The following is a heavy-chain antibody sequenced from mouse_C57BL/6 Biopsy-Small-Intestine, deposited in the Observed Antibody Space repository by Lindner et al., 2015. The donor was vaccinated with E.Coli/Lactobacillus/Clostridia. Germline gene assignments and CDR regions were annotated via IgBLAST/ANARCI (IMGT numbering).Heavy chain of an antibody. D-gene: IGHD2-13*01. CDR1: GGTLNNYD. Sequence: SVKVSCKASGGTLNNYDINWVRQAPGQGFEWMGRIIPMLGKTNYAQKFQGRFTITADTSTSTVYMELTSLESDDTAVYYCARVDDDSHWYFDLWGRGTLVTVSS. CDR2: IIPMLGKT. J-gene: IGHJ1*01. CDR3: ARVDDDSHWYFDL. V-gene: IGHV14-2*01.